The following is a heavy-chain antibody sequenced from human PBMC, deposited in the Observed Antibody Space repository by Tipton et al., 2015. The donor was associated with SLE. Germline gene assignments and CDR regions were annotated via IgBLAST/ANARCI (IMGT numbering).Heavy chain of an antibody. CDR1: GGSFSGYS. D-gene: IGHD3-9*01. CDR3: ASPYYDILTGPHDAFDI. V-gene: IGHV4-34*01. CDR2: INHSGST. J-gene: IGHJ3*02. Sequence: GLVKPSETLSLNCAVYGGSFSGYSWSWIRQPPGKGLEWIGEINHSGSTNYNPSLKSRVTISIDTSKNQFSLKLSSMTAADTAVYYCASPYYDILTGPHDAFDIWGQGTMVTVSS.